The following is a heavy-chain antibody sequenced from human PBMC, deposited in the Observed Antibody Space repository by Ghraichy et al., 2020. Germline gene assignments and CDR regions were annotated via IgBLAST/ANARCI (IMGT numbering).Heavy chain of an antibody. D-gene: IGHD3/OR15-3a*01. Sequence: GGSLRLSCAASGFTFSSYGMHWVRQAPGKGLEWVAVIWYDGSNKYYADSVKGRFTISRDNSKNTLYLQMNSLRAEDTAVYYCARARGPKYYFDYWGQGTLVTVSS. V-gene: IGHV3-33*01. CDR2: IWYDGSNK. CDR3: ARARGPKYYFDY. CDR1: GFTFSSYG. J-gene: IGHJ4*02.